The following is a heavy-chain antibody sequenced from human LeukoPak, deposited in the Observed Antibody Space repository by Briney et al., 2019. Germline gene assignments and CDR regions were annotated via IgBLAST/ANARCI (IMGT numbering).Heavy chain of an antibody. D-gene: IGHD3-3*01. CDR3: ARAEYYDFWSGYSYYYYMDV. CDR2: IYHSGST. J-gene: IGHJ6*03. V-gene: IGHV4-4*02. Sequence: PSETLSLTCAVSGGPISSSNWWSWVRQPPGKGLEWIGEIYHSGSTNYNPSLKSRVTISVDKSKNQFSLKLSSVTAADTAVYYCARAEYYDFWSGYSYYYYMDVWGKGTTVTVSS. CDR1: GGPISSSNW.